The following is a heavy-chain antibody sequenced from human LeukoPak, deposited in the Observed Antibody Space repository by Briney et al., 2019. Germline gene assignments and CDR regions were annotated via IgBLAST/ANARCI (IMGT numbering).Heavy chain of an antibody. CDR1: GFTFSTYA. Sequence: PGGSLRLSCAASGFTFSTYAMSCVRQAPGKGLGWVSGMTGSGDSTYYADSVKGRFTISRDISMNTLYLQMNTLRAEDTAVYYCARAYYVSGSYYFDFWGQGTLVTVSS. CDR2: MTGSGDST. J-gene: IGHJ4*02. D-gene: IGHD3-10*01. V-gene: IGHV3-23*01. CDR3: ARAYYVSGSYYFDF.